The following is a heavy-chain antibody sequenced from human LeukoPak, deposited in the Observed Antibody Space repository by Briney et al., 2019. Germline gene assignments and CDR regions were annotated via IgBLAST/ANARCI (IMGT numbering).Heavy chain of an antibody. V-gene: IGHV1-69*05. Sequence: SVKVSCKASGGTFNSYAISWVRQAPGQGLEWMGGILRILGTANYAQKFQGRVTITTDESTSTAYMELSSLRSEDTAVYYCARAALGKWELAWFDPWGQGTLVTVSS. D-gene: IGHD1-26*01. J-gene: IGHJ5*02. CDR3: ARAALGKWELAWFDP. CDR2: ILRILGTA. CDR1: GGTFNSYA.